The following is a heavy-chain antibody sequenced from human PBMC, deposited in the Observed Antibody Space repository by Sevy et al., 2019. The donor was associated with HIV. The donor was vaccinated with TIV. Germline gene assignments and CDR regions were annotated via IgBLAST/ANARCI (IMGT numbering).Heavy chain of an antibody. CDR1: GFTFSKYS. CDR3: AREGCTKPHDY. CDR2: LSFGCGEL. D-gene: IGHD2-8*01. V-gene: IGHV3-23*01. Sequence: GGSLRLSCAASGFTFSKYSMSWVRQPPGKGLEWVSTLSFGCGELNYADSVKGRFTIARDISKSSVYLQMNNLRPEDTAVYYCAREGCTKPHDYWGQGTLVTVSS. J-gene: IGHJ4*02.